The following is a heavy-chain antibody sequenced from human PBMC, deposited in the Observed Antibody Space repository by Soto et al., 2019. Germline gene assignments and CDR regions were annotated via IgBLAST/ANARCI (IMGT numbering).Heavy chain of an antibody. Sequence: EVQLLESGGGLVQPGGSLRLSCSTSGFTFSTYAMNWVCQAPGKGLEWVSALIGSGGTTYYADSVRGRFTISRDNSKNTLFLQLNSLGDEDNALYYCAKQRAGYGSGSDTYYFDFWGQGTPVTVSS. CDR1: GFTFSTYA. J-gene: IGHJ4*02. CDR3: AKQRAGYGSGSDTYYFDF. D-gene: IGHD3-10*01. CDR2: LIGSGGTT. V-gene: IGHV3-23*01.